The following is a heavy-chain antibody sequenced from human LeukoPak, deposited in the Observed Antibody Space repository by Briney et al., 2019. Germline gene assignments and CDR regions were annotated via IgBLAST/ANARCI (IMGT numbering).Heavy chain of an antibody. CDR2: ISWNSGSI. D-gene: IGHD5-12*01. V-gene: IGHV3-9*01. J-gene: IGHJ4*02. CDR1: GFTFDDYA. CDR3: AKDCDLGGYNYYFDY. Sequence: GGSLRLSCAASGFTFDDYAMHWVRQAPGKGLEWVSGISWNSGSIGYADSVKGRFTISRDNAKNSPYLQMNSLRAEDTALYYCAKDCDLGGYNYYFDYWGQGTLVTVSS.